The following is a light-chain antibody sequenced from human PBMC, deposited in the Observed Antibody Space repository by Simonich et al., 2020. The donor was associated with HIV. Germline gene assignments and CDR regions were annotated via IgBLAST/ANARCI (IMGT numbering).Light chain of an antibody. CDR2: AVS. CDR3: QHYNNWPPGT. Sequence: EIVMTQSPATLSVSPGERATLSCRARQSVNSNVAWYQQKPGQAPRLLIYAVSTRATDIPARFSGSGSGTEFTLTISSLQSEDFAIYYCQHYNNWPPGTFGQGTKVEFK. J-gene: IGKJ1*01. CDR1: QSVNSN. V-gene: IGKV3-15*01.